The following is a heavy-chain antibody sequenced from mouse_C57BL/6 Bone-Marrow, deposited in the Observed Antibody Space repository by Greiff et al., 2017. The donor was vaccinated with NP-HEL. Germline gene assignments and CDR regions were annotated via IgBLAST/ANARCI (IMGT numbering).Heavy chain of an antibody. Sequence: QVQLQQPGAELVKPGASVKLSCKASGYTFTSYWMQWVKQRPGQGLEWIGEIDPSDSYTNYNQKFKGKATLTVDTSSNTAYMQLSSLTSEDSAVYYCARSWLLPFAYWGQGTLVTVSA. V-gene: IGHV1-50*01. D-gene: IGHD2-3*01. CDR1: GYTFTSYW. CDR2: IDPSDSYT. CDR3: ARSWLLPFAY. J-gene: IGHJ3*01.